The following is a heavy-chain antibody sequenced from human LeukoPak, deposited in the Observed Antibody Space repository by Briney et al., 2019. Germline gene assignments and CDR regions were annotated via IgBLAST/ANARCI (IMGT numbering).Heavy chain of an antibody. V-gene: IGHV4-34*01. CDR2: INHSGST. J-gene: IGHJ5*02. Sequence: KPSETLSLTCAVYGGSFSGYYWSWIRQPPGKGLEWIGEINHSGSTNYNPSLKSRVTISVDTSKNQFSLKLSSVTAADTAVYYCARDIFGRRWFDPWGQGTLVTVSS. CDR3: ARDIFGRRWFDP. D-gene: IGHD3-3*02. CDR1: GGSFSGYY.